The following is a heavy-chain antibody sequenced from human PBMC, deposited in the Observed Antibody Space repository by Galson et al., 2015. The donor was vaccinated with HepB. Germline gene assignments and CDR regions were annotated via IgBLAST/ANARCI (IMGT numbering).Heavy chain of an antibody. Sequence: SVKVSCKASGGTFSSYAISWVRQAPGQGLEWMGGIIPIFGTANYAQKFQGRVTITADKSTSTAYMELSSLRSEDTAVYYCAREGEYSYGPRGGWFDPWGQGTLVTVSS. CDR2: IIPIFGTA. J-gene: IGHJ5*02. CDR1: GGTFSSYA. V-gene: IGHV1-69*06. D-gene: IGHD5-18*01. CDR3: AREGEYSYGPRGGWFDP.